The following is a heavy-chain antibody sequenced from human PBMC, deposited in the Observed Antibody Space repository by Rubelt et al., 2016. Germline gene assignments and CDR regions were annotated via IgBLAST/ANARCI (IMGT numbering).Heavy chain of an antibody. D-gene: IGHD2/OR15-2a*01. V-gene: IGHV4-39*07. CDR1: GASISSSSYY. CDR3: ARASTVLLHFDY. J-gene: IGHJ4*02. CDR2: IYYSGST. Sequence: QLQLQESGPGLVKPSETLSLTCTVSGASISSSSYYWGWVRQPPGKGLEWIGSIYYSGSTYYNPSLKRRVTISVDTSKNQFPLRRTSVTAAATAVYYCARASTVLLHFDYWGQGTLVTVSS.